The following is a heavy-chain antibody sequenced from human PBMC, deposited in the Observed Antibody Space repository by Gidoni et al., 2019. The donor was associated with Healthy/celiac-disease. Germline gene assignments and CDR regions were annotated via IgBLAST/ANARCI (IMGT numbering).Heavy chain of an antibody. CDR1: GFTFSNAW. Sequence: EVQLVESGGGLVKPGGSLRLSCAASGFTFSNAWMSWVRQAPGKGLGWVGRIKSKTDGGTTDYAAPVKGRFTISRDDSKNTLYLQMNSLKTEDTAVYYCTGSSFGFYYGMDVWGQGTTVTVSS. CDR2: IKSKTDGGTT. CDR3: TGSSFGFYYGMDV. J-gene: IGHJ6*02. V-gene: IGHV3-15*01. D-gene: IGHD6-6*01.